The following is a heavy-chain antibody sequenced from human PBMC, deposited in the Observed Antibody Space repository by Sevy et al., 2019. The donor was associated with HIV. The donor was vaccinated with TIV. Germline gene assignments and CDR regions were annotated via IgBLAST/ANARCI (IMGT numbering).Heavy chain of an antibody. Sequence: GGSLRLSCVVSGFTFSRYAMNWVRQAPGKGLEWVAGISDGGTVTYYAESVKGRFTMSRDTSKNTVYVEMNSLRVEDTAVYYCTRNGGAFDNGFDPWGQGTLVTVSS. J-gene: IGHJ5*02. CDR2: ISDGGTVT. V-gene: IGHV3-23*01. D-gene: IGHD2-8*01. CDR3: TRNGGAFDNGFDP. CDR1: GFTFSRYA.